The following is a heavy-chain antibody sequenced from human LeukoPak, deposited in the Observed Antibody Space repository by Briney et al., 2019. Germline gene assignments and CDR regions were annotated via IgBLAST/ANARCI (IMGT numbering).Heavy chain of an antibody. CDR3: ARVVVTATLDY. D-gene: IGHD2-21*02. V-gene: IGHV4-34*01. Sequence: PSETLSLTCAVYGGSFSGYYWSWIRQPPGKGLEWIGEINHSGSTNYNPSLKSRVTISVDTSKNQFSLKLSSVTVADTAVYYCARVVVTATLDYWGQGTLVTVSS. CDR1: GGSFSGYY. CDR2: INHSGST. J-gene: IGHJ4*02.